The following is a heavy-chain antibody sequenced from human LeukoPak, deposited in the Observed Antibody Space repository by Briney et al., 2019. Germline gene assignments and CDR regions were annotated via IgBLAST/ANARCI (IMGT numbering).Heavy chain of an antibody. J-gene: IGHJ3*02. V-gene: IGHV3-21*04. CDR1: GFTFSSYS. Sequence: GGSLRLSCAASGFTFSSYSMNWVRQAPGKGLEWVSSISSSSSYIYYADSVKGRFTISRDNAKNTLYLQMNSLRAEDTAVYYCAKDRDSSGYYPDAFDIWGQGTMVTVSS. CDR3: AKDRDSSGYYPDAFDI. D-gene: IGHD3-22*01. CDR2: ISSSSSYI.